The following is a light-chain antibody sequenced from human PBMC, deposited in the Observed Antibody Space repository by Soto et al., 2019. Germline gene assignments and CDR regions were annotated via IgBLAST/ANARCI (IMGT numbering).Light chain of an antibody. CDR3: QKYHSDPIT. CDR1: QRVLSNSNNKNY. V-gene: IGKV4-1*01. CDR2: WAA. Sequence: DFVMTQSPDYLAVSLGERATIHCKASQRVLSNSNNKNYLAWLQQKSGQPPRLLIYWAAARQSGFPVRFIGSGSATYFTLTSSSLQSEDVAVYYCQKYHSDPITFGQGTRLEIK. J-gene: IGKJ5*01.